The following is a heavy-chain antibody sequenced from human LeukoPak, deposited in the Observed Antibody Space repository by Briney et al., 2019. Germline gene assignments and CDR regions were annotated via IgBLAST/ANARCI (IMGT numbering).Heavy chain of an antibody. J-gene: IGHJ3*02. CDR2: ISTSSIYI. CDR1: GFTFSSYS. CDR3: ARGHGVVPASDDPFDI. D-gene: IGHD2-2*01. V-gene: IGHV3-21*01. Sequence: GGSLRLSCAASGFTFSSYSMNWVRQAPGKGLEWVSSISTSSIYIYYADPMKGRFTISRDNAKNSLYLQMNSLRAEDTAVYYCARGHGVVPASDDPFDIWGQGTMVTVSS.